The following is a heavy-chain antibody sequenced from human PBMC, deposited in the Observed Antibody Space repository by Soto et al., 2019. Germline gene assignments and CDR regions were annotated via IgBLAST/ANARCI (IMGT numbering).Heavy chain of an antibody. Sequence: QVQLVQSGAEVKKPGSSVKVSFKASGGTFSSYAISWVRQAPGQGLEWMGGIIPIFGTANYAQKFQGRVTITADESTSTAYMELSSLRSEDTAVYYCARDLWQYYDSSGYPNRRGYFQHWGQGTLVTVSS. J-gene: IGHJ1*01. V-gene: IGHV1-69*01. CDR1: GGTFSSYA. CDR3: ARDLWQYYDSSGYPNRRGYFQH. CDR2: IIPIFGTA. D-gene: IGHD3-22*01.